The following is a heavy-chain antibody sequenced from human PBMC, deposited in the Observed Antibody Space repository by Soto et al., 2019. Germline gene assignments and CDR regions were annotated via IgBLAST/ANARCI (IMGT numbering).Heavy chain of an antibody. D-gene: IGHD3-22*01. CDR3: ARSRSPYYYDSSGYYPRSPFDY. Sequence: ASVKVSCKASGYTFTSYGISWVRQAPGQGLEWMGWISAYNGNTNYAQKLQGRVTMTTGTSTSTAYMELRSLRSDDTAVYYCARSRSPYYYDSSGYYPRSPFDYWGQGTLVTVSS. CDR2: ISAYNGNT. J-gene: IGHJ4*02. V-gene: IGHV1-18*01. CDR1: GYTFTSYG.